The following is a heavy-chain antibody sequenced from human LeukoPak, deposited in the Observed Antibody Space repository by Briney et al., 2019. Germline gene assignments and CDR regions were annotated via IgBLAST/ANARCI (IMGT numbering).Heavy chain of an antibody. Sequence: SETLSLTCTVSGGSISSYYWSWIRQPAGKGLEWIGRIYSSGSTDYNPSLKSRVTMSVDTSKNQFSLKMRSVTAADTAVYYCARHGKGDSSGSFDYWGQGTLVTVSS. D-gene: IGHD3-22*01. J-gene: IGHJ4*02. CDR2: IYSSGST. V-gene: IGHV4-4*07. CDR3: ARHGKGDSSGSFDY. CDR1: GGSISSYY.